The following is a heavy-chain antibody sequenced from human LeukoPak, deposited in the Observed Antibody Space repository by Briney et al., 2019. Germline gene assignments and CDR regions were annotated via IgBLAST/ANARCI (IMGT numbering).Heavy chain of an antibody. D-gene: IGHD2-2*01. Sequence: GGSLRLSCAASGFTFSSHWMHWVRQAPGKGLVWVARINGDGSSIRYADSVKGRFTISRDNAQNTLFLQMNSLRDEDTAVYSCARELVVRAGDYFDNWGQGTLVTVSS. CDR1: GFTFSSHW. V-gene: IGHV3-74*01. CDR3: ARELVVRAGDYFDN. CDR2: INGDGSSI. J-gene: IGHJ4*02.